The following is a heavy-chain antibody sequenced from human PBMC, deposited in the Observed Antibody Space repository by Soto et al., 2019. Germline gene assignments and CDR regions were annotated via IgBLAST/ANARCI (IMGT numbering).Heavy chain of an antibody. CDR1: GYTFTNYW. CDR3: AASIFYYGMDV. J-gene: IGHJ6*02. Sequence: ESLKISCKGSGYTFTNYWIGWVRQMPGKGLEWMGVIYPGDSDTKYNPSFQGQVTISADKSITTTYLQWSSLKASDTAIYYCAASIFYYGMDVWGQGTTVTVSS. V-gene: IGHV5-51*01. CDR2: IYPGDSDT.